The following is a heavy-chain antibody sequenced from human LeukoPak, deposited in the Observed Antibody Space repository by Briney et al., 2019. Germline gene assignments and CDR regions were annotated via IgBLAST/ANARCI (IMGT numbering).Heavy chain of an antibody. J-gene: IGHJ4*02. CDR2: INTDGTVT. CDR3: ATKQWLAPPPDS. D-gene: IGHD6-19*01. Sequence: GGSLSPSCAASGFTFSKYWILWVRQAPGKGLESVSRINTDGTVTTYADSVKGRFTVSRDNADNTMFLQMNSVRDEDTAVYYCATKQWLAPPPDSWGQGTPVTVSS. CDR1: GFTFSKYW. V-gene: IGHV3-74*01.